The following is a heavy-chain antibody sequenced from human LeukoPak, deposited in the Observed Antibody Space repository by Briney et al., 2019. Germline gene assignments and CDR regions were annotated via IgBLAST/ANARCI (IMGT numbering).Heavy chain of an antibody. V-gene: IGHV3-30*18. Sequence: QTWGSLRLSCAASGFTFSSYGMHWVRQAPGKGLEWVAVISYDGSNKYYADSVKGRFTISRDNSKNTLYLQMNSLRAEDTAVYYCAKAKGPSYYYGSGSPNYFDYWGQGTLVTVSS. CDR2: ISYDGSNK. D-gene: IGHD3-10*01. J-gene: IGHJ4*02. CDR3: AKAKGPSYYYGSGSPNYFDY. CDR1: GFTFSSYG.